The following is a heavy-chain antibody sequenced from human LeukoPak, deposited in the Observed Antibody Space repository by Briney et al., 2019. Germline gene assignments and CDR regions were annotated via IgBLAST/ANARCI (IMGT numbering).Heavy chain of an antibody. D-gene: IGHD4-17*01. Sequence: GASVTVSCKASGRTFSIYAISWVRQAPGQGLEWMGRIIPILGIANYAQKFQGRVTITADKSTSTAYMELSSLRSEDTAVYYCARQPTTVTNYGMDVWGQGTTVTVSS. J-gene: IGHJ6*02. V-gene: IGHV1-69*04. CDR3: ARQPTTVTNYGMDV. CDR1: GRTFSIYA. CDR2: IIPILGIA.